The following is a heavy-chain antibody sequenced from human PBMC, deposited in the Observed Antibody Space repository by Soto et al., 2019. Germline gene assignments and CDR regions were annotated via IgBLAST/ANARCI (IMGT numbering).Heavy chain of an antibody. V-gene: IGHV4-31*03. CDR3: ARATPDDYGDYGFFDS. J-gene: IGHJ4*02. D-gene: IGHD4-17*01. Sequence: QVQLQDSGPGLVKPSQTLSLTCTVSGGSISSGGYYWSWIRQPPGKGLDWIGYIYFSGSTYYNPSLQSRVTLSVDTSKNQFSLKLSSVTAADTAVYYCARATPDDYGDYGFFDSWGQGTLVTVSS. CDR1: GGSISSGGYY. CDR2: IYFSGST.